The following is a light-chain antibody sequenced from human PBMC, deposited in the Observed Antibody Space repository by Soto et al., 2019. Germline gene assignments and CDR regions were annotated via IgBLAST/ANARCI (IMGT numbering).Light chain of an antibody. CDR1: KLGDKY. J-gene: IGLJ2*01. V-gene: IGLV3-1*01. CDR2: QDS. CDR3: QAWDSSSVV. Sequence: YELTQPPSVPVSPGQTASITCSGDKLGDKYACWYQQKPGQSPVLVIYQDSKRPSGIPERFSGSNSGNTATLTISGTQAMDEADYYCQAWDSSSVVFGGGTKVTVL.